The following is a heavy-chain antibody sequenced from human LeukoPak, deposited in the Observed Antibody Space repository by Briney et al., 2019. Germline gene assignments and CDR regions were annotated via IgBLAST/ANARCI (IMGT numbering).Heavy chain of an antibody. CDR2: ISYSGST. CDR1: GGSISNYY. D-gene: IGHD6-13*01. J-gene: IGHJ4*02. Sequence: SETLSLTCTVSGGSISNYYWSWIRQPPGKGLEWIGYISYSGSTNYNPSLKSRVTMSVDTPKNQFSLKLSSVTAADTAVYYCARHSSTWYALDYWGQGTLVTVSS. CDR3: ARHSSTWYALDY. V-gene: IGHV4-59*01.